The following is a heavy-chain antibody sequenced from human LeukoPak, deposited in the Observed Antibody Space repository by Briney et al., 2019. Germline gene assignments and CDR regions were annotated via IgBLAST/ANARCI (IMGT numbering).Heavy chain of an antibody. J-gene: IGHJ3*02. Sequence: SETLSLTCTGSGGSISSYYWSWIRQPAGKGLEWIGRIYTSGSTNYNPSLKSRVTMSVDESKNQFSLKLRSVTAADTAVYYCGRGDKRLALDAFDIWGQGTMVTVSS. CDR1: GGSISSYY. CDR3: GRGDKRLALDAFDI. CDR2: IYTSGST. D-gene: IGHD3-22*01. V-gene: IGHV4-4*07.